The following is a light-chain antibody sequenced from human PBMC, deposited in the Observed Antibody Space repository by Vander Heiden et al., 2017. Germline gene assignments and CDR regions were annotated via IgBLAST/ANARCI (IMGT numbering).Light chain of an antibody. Sequence: SYVLTPPPLLSVAPGQTARITWGGKNIGSKRVHWYHQRPGQAPVLVVYDDSDRPSVIPERFSGSNSGNAATLTISRVEAGDEADYYCQVWDSTTDHHVFATGTKVTVL. CDR3: QVWDSTTDHHV. V-gene: IGLV3-21*02. CDR1: NIGSKR. J-gene: IGLJ1*01. CDR2: DDS.